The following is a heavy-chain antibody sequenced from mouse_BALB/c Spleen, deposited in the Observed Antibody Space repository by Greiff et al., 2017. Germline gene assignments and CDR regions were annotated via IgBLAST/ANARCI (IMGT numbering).Heavy chain of an antibody. CDR1: GYNFNSYW. Sequence: QVQLQQPGAELVKPGTSVKLSCKASGYNFNSYWINWVKLRPGQGLEWIGDIYPGSGSTNYNEKFKSKATLTVDTSSSTAYMQLSSLASEDSALYNCARHNRDDRDWFDYWGQGTLVTVSA. CDR2: IYPGSGST. D-gene: IGHD2-14*01. V-gene: IGHV1-55*01. J-gene: IGHJ3*01. CDR3: ARHNRDDRDWFDY.